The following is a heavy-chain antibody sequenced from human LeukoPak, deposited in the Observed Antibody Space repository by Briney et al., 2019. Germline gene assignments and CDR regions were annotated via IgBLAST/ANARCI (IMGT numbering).Heavy chain of an antibody. CDR3: ARNGAVAGDFDY. CDR2: IYYSGST. CDR1: GGSISSYY. V-gene: IGHV4-59*08. Sequence: PSETLSLTCTVSGGSISSYYWSWIRQPPGKGLEWIGYIYYSGSTNYNPSLKSRVTISVDTSKNQFSLKLSSVTAADTAVYYCARNGAVAGDFDYWGQGTLVTVFS. J-gene: IGHJ4*02. D-gene: IGHD6-19*01.